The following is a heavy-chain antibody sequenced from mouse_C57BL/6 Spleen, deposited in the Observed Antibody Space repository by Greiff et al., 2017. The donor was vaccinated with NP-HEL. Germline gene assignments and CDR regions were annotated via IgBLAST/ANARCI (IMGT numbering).Heavy chain of an antibody. Sequence: VQLQQSGPELVKPGASVKIPCKASGYTFTDYNMDWVKQSHGKSLEWIGDINPNNGGTIYNQKFKGKATLTVDKSSSTAYMELRSLTSEDTAVYYWARRGDGYDYDGAWFAYWGQGTLVTVSA. V-gene: IGHV1-18*01. CDR1: GYTFTDYN. D-gene: IGHD2-4*01. CDR3: ARRGDGYDYDGAWFAY. J-gene: IGHJ3*01. CDR2: INPNNGGT.